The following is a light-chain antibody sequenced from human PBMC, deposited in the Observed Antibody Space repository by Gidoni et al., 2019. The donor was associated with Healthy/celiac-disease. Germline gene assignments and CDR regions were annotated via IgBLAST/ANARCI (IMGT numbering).Light chain of an antibody. V-gene: IGLV3-19*01. Sequence: SSELTQDPAVSVALGQTVRITCQEDSLRSYYASWYPQKPGQAPVLVINGKNNRPSGIPDRFSGSSSGNTASLTITGAQAEDEADYYCNSRDSSGNLWVFGGGTKLTVL. J-gene: IGLJ3*02. CDR3: NSRDSSGNLWV. CDR1: SLRSYY. CDR2: GKN.